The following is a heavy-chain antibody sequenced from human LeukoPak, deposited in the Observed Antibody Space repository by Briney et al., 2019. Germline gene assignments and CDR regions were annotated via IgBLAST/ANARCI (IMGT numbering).Heavy chain of an antibody. V-gene: IGHV3-21*01. CDR1: GFTFSSYS. J-gene: IGHJ4*02. Sequence: PGGSLRLSCAASGFTFSSYSMNWVRQAPGKGLEWVSSISSSSSYIYYADSVKGRFTISRDNAKNSLYLQMNSLRAEDTAVYYCARRYSGYDGGGFDYWGQGTLVTVSS. CDR2: ISSSSSYI. D-gene: IGHD5-12*01. CDR3: ARRYSGYDGGGFDY.